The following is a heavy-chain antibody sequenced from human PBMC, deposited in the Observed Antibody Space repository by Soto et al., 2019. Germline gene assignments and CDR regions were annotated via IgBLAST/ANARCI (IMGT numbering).Heavy chain of an antibody. CDR1: GYSFTSYD. CDR3: ARVPASLDP. V-gene: IGHV1-8*01. Sequence: GASVKVSCKASGYSFTSYDINWVRQAAGQGLEWMGWLNTNSGRTGYAQKFQGRVTMTMDTSSSTAYMELNSLRSDDTAVYYCARVPASLDPWGQGTLVTVS. J-gene: IGHJ5*02. CDR2: LNTNSGRT.